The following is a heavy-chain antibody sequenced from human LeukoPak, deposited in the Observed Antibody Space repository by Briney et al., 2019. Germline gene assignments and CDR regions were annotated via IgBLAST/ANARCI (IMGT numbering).Heavy chain of an antibody. J-gene: IGHJ4*02. Sequence: PGGSLRLSCAASGFTFSSYSMNWVRQPPGKGLEWVSSISSSGSYIYYADSVKGRFSISRDSAKNSLYLQMNSLRAEDTAVYYRARGPQFCSGGSCYGYYFDYWGQGTLVTVSS. CDR2: ISSSGSYI. D-gene: IGHD2-15*01. V-gene: IGHV3-21*01. CDR3: ARGPQFCSGGSCYGYYFDY. CDR1: GFTFSSYS.